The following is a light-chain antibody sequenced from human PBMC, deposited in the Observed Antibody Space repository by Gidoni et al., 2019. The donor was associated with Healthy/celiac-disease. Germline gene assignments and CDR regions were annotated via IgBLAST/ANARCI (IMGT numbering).Light chain of an antibody. V-gene: IGKV1-39*01. J-gene: IGKJ4*01. CDR1: QSISSY. CDR3: QQSYSTPFT. Sequence: DIQITPSPSSLSASVGDRVTITCRASQSISSYLNWYQQKPGKAPTLLIYAASSLQSGVPSRFSGSGSGTDFTLTISSLQPEDFATYYCQQSYSTPFTFGGGTKVEIK. CDR2: AAS.